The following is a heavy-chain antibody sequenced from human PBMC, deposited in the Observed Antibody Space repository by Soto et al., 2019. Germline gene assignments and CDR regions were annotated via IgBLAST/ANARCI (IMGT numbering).Heavy chain of an antibody. D-gene: IGHD3-10*01. Sequence: SETLSLTCTVSSDSISNYYCSWFRQPPGKGLEWIGYMHYNGYTSYNPSLKSRVTISVDTSKNQFSLKLSSVTAADTAVYYCARADLWFGELLPSYFDYWGQGTLVTVSS. V-gene: IGHV4-59*01. CDR1: SDSISNYY. CDR2: MHYNGYT. CDR3: ARADLWFGELLPSYFDY. J-gene: IGHJ4*02.